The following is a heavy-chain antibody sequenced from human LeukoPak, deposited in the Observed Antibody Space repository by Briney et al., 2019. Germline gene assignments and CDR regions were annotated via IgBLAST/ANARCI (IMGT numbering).Heavy chain of an antibody. D-gene: IGHD3-22*01. CDR1: GGSFSGYY. V-gene: IGHV4-34*01. CDR3: ARFPWDSSGYYYEERFDY. J-gene: IGHJ4*02. Sequence: SETLSLTCAVYGGSFSGYYWSWIRLPPGKGLEWIGEINHSGSTNYNPSLKSRVTISVDTSKNQFSLKLSSVTAADTAVYYCARFPWDSSGYYYEERFDYWGQGTLVTVSS. CDR2: INHSGST.